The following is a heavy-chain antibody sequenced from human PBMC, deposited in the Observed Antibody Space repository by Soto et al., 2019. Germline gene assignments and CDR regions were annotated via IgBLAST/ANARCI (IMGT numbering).Heavy chain of an antibody. V-gene: IGHV4-59*01. D-gene: IGHD6-19*01. CDR1: GGSINSSYY. Sequence: IVSGGSINSSYYWGWIRQPPGKAPEWIGYIYYSGTTNYNPSLKSRVTMSVDTSKNQFSLKLSSVTAADTAVYYCAREAVAGTLFDYWGQGTLVTVSS. CDR2: IYYSGTT. CDR3: AREAVAGTLFDY. J-gene: IGHJ4*02.